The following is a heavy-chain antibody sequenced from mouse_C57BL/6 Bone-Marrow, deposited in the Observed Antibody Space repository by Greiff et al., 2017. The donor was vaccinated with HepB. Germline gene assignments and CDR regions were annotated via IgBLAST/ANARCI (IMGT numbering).Heavy chain of an antibody. CDR2: INPNNGGT. CDR1: GYTFTDYN. Sequence: EVKLQQSGPELVKPGASVKMSCKASGYTFTDYNMHWVKQSHGKSLEWIGYINPNNGGTSYNQKFKGKATLTVNKSSSTAYMELRSLTSEDSAVYYCARRTTVVASYYFDYWGQGTTLTVSS. CDR3: ARRTTVVASYYFDY. V-gene: IGHV1-22*01. D-gene: IGHD1-1*01. J-gene: IGHJ2*01.